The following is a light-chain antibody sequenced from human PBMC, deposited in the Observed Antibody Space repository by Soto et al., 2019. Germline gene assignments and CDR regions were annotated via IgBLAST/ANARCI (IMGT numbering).Light chain of an antibody. CDR1: QSVSSSY. J-gene: IGKJ4*01. CDR3: QQYGSSPLT. CDR2: AAS. Sequence: EIVLTQSPGTLSLSPGERATLSCRASQSVSSSYLAWYQQKPGQAPRLLIYAASSRATGIPDRFSGSGSGTDFTVTINRLEPDDFAVYYCQQYGSSPLTFGGGTKVEIK. V-gene: IGKV3-20*01.